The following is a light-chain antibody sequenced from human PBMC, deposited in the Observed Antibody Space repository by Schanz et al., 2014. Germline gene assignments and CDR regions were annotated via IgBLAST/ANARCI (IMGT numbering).Light chain of an antibody. V-gene: IGKV3-15*01. Sequence: EIVLTQSPATLSVSPGERATLSCRASQSVSSNLAWYQQKPGQAPRLLIYGASNRATGIPTRFSGSGSGTESTLTISCLQSEDVAVYYCQQYYNIPYTFGQGTKLEI. CDR3: QQYYNIPYT. CDR2: GAS. J-gene: IGKJ2*01. CDR1: QSVSSN.